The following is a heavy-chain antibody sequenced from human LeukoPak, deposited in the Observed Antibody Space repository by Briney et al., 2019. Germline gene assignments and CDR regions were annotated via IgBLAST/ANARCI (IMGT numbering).Heavy chain of an antibody. Sequence: SETLSLTCAVSGFSISNDYYWGWIRQPPGKGLEWVGNIYHSGSAYYNPSLRSRVTMPVDISKNQFSLKLTSVTAADTAVYYCARLQIRRPFDYWGQGALVTVSS. J-gene: IGHJ4*02. CDR3: ARLQIRRPFDY. V-gene: IGHV4-38-2*01. CDR2: IYHSGSA. CDR1: GFSISNDYY.